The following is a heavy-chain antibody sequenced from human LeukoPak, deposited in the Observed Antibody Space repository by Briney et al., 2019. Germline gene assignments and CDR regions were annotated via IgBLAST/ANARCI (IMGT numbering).Heavy chain of an antibody. D-gene: IGHD5-12*01. CDR1: IYSISSGYY. Sequence: SETLSLTCTVSIYSISSGYYWGWIRRPPGKGLEWIGSIYHSGGTYYNPSLKSRVTISVDTSKNHFSLRLSTVTAADTAVYYCARAGVATWQYWGQGTLVTVSS. CDR3: ARAGVATWQY. V-gene: IGHV4-38-2*02. CDR2: IYHSGGT. J-gene: IGHJ4*02.